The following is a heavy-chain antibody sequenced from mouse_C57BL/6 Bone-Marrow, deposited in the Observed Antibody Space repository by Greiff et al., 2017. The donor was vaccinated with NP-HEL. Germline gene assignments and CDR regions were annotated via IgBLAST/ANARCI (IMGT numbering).Heavy chain of an antibody. V-gene: IGHV1-18*01. Sequence: VQLQQSGPELVKPGASVKIPCKASGYTFTDYNMDWVKQSHGKSLEWIGDINPNNGGTIYNQKFKGKATLTVDKSSSTAYMELRSLTSEDTAVYYCARGDLTGTDYAMDYWGQGTSVTVSS. D-gene: IGHD4-1*01. CDR1: GYTFTDYN. CDR2: INPNNGGT. J-gene: IGHJ4*01. CDR3: ARGDLTGTDYAMDY.